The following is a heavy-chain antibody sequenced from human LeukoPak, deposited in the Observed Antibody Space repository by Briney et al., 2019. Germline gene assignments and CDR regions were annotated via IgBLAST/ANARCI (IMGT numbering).Heavy chain of an antibody. CDR3: ARDYDSSGHLGYFDL. V-gene: IGHV3-48*02. J-gene: IGHJ2*01. CDR1: EFTFSSFS. D-gene: IGHD3-22*01. CDR2: ISRSGRTI. Sequence: PGGSLRLSCAASEFTFSSFSMLWVRQAPGKGLEWVSYISRSGRTIYYAGSVKGRFTISRDNAGNSLYLQMNSLRDEDTAIYYCARDYDSSGHLGYFDLWGRGTLVTVSS.